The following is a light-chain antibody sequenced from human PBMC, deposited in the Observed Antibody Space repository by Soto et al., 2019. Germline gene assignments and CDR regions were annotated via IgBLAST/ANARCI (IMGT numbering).Light chain of an antibody. J-gene: IGLJ1*01. CDR3: CSYTCSSTPWV. CDR2: DVS. V-gene: IGLV2-14*03. Sequence: QSVLTQPAAVSGLPGRSLPICCTGTSSDVGGYNYVSWYQQHPGKAPKLMMFDVSDRPSGVSSRFSASKSGNTASLTISALQAEDEADYYCCSYTCSSTPWVFGTGTKVT. CDR1: SSDVGGYNY.